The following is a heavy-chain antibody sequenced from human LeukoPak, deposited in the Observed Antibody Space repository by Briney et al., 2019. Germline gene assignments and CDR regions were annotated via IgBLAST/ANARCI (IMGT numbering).Heavy chain of an antibody. CDR2: INHSGGT. CDR3: ARGRDYYYYYMDV. D-gene: IGHD5-24*01. CDR1: GGSFSGYY. J-gene: IGHJ6*03. Sequence: PSETLSLTCAVYGGSFSGYYWSWIRQPPGKGLEWIGEINHSGGTNYNPSLKSRVTISVDTSKNQFSLKLSSVTAADTAVYYCARGRDYYYYYMDVWGKGTTVTVSS. V-gene: IGHV4-34*01.